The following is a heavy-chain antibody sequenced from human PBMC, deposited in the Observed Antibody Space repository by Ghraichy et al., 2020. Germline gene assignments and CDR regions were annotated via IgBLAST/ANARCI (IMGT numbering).Heavy chain of an antibody. D-gene: IGHD2-8*02. CDR1: GGSISSYY. Sequence: SETLSLTCTVSGGSISSYYWSWIRQPPGKGLEWIGYIYYSGSTNYNPSLKSRVTISVDTSKNQFSLKLSSVTAADTAVYYCARSGVAGPNVDYWGQGTLVTVSS. CDR2: IYYSGST. V-gene: IGHV4-59*01. CDR3: ARSGVAGPNVDY. J-gene: IGHJ4*02.